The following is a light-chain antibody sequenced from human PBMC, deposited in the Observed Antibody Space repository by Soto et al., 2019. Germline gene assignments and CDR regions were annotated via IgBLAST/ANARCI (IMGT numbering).Light chain of an antibody. V-gene: IGLV2-14*01. J-gene: IGLJ1*01. CDR1: SSDVGDYNY. CDR3: SSYTTSGTFV. Sequence: QSALTQPASVSGSPGQSITISCTGTSSDVGDYNYVSWYQQHPGKAPKLVIYEVSNRTSGVSNRFSGSKSGNTASLTISGLQAEDEADYYCSSYTTSGTFVFGTGIKLTVL. CDR2: EVS.